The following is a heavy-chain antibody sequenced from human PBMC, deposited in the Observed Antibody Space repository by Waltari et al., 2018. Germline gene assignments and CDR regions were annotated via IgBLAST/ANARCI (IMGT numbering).Heavy chain of an antibody. CDR1: GFTFSNYR. J-gene: IGHJ4*02. CDR2: ISSSTSYI. D-gene: IGHD6-19*01. V-gene: IGHV3-21*01. Sequence: EVQLVESGGGLVKPGGSLRLSCAASGFTFSNYRMSWVRQAPGKGRERVSCISSSTSYITYADSVRGRYTISRDNARNSLYLQMNSLRADDTAVYYCARGDGSSGLDYWGQGILVTVSS. CDR3: ARGDGSSGLDY.